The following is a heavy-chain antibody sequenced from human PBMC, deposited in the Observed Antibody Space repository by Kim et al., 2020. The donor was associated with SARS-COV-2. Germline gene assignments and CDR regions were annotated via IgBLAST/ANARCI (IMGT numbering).Heavy chain of an antibody. J-gene: IGHJ6*02. CDR2: INHSGST. CDR1: GGSFSGYY. V-gene: IGHV4-34*01. D-gene: IGHD3-10*01. CDR3: ARVRGSGLFYYYYFGMDV. Sequence: SETLSLTCAVYGGSFSGYYWSWIRQPPGKGLEWIGEINHSGSTNSNPSLKSRGTISVDTSKNQFSLKLSSVTAADTAVYYCARVRGSGLFYYYYFGMDVWGQGTTVTVSS.